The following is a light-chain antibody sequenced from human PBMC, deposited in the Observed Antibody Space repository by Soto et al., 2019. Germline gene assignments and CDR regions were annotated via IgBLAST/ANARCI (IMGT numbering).Light chain of an antibody. CDR1: SSNIGSNT. J-gene: IGLJ2*01. V-gene: IGLV1-44*01. CDR3: AAWDDSRNGPV. Sequence: QSVLTQPPSASGTPGQRVTISCSGSSSNIGSNTVNWYQQLPGTAPKLLIYSNNQRPSGVPDRFSGSKTGTSASLAISARLSEDEADYYCAAWDDSRNGPVFGGGTKLTVL. CDR2: SNN.